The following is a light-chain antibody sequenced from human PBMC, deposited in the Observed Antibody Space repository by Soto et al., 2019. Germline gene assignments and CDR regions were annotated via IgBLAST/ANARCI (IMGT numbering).Light chain of an antibody. V-gene: IGKV1-39*01. J-gene: IGKJ5*01. CDR3: QQSYSTQIT. CDR1: QSISTY. CDR2: AAS. Sequence: DIQMTQSPSSLSASVGDRVTITCRASQSISTYLNWYQQKQGKAPELLIYAASILQNGVPSRFSGSGSGTDFTLTISSLQPEDFATYYCQQSYSTQITFGQGTRLEI.